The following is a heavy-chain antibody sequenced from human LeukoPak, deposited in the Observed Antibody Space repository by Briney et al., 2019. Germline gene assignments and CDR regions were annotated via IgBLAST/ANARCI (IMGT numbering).Heavy chain of an antibody. J-gene: IGHJ4*02. D-gene: IGHD5-18*01. CDR1: GFTFSSYS. CDR3: ARDVSENSYGYPFDY. CDR2: ISGSSSYI. V-gene: IGHV3-21*01. Sequence: GGSLRLSCAASGFTFSSYSMNWVRQAPGKGLEWVSSISGSSSYIYYADSVKGRFTISRDNAKNSLYLQMNSLRAEDTAVYYCARDVSENSYGYPFDYWGQGTLVTVSS.